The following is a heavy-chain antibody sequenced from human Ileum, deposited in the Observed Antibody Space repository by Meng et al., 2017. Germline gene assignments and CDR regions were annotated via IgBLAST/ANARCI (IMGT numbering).Heavy chain of an antibody. V-gene: IGHV4-31*03. CDR1: GVSISRGFYH. CDR3: ARDRFSSGSSNWFDP. Sequence: HAELQESGPGLVKPSQTLSLTCTVSGVSISRGFYHWNWIRQHPGKGLEWIGSIYYSGTIYYNPSLKSRVTISLDTSKNQFSLNLSSVTAADTAVYYCARDRFSSGSSNWFDPWGQGTLVTVSS. D-gene: IGHD3-10*01. CDR2: IYYSGTI. J-gene: IGHJ5*02.